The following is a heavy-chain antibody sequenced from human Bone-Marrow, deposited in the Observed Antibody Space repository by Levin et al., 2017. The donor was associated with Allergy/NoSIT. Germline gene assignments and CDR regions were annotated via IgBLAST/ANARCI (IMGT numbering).Heavy chain of an antibody. V-gene: IGHV3-23*01. CDR3: AKDYSGTYAGFNY. J-gene: IGHJ4*02. CDR1: GFTFSTYA. Sequence: GASVKVSCAASGFTFSTYAMSWVRQAPGKGLEWVSSFSGIGGKTYYADSVKGRFTISRDYSNHALYLQMNSLRAEDTAVYYCAKDYSGTYAGFNYWGQGTLVTVSS. CDR2: FSGIGGKT. D-gene: IGHD1-26*01.